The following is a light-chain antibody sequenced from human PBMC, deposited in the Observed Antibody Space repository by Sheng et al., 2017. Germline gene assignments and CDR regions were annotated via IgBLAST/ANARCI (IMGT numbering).Light chain of an antibody. Sequence: EIVMTQSPATLSVSPGERATLSCRASQNINNNLAWYQQRPGQPPSLLVYGVSTRATGIPARFSGSGSETEFTLSISSLQSGDVAVYYCQQYNNWPRTFGQGTRLEIK. J-gene: IGKJ5*01. CDR3: QQYNNWPRT. CDR1: QNINNN. V-gene: IGKV3-15*01. CDR2: GVS.